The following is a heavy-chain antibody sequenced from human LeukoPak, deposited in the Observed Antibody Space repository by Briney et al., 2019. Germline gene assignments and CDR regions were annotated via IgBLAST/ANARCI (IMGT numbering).Heavy chain of an antibody. CDR1: GYTFTSYG. CDR3: ARDPSAWYYYDSSGYYYPY. J-gene: IGHJ4*02. CDR2: INPNSGGT. Sequence: ASVKVSCKASGYTFTSYGIGWVRQAPGQGLEWMGWINPNSGGTNYAQKFQGRVTMTRDTSISTAYMELSRLRSDDTAVYYCARDPSAWYYYDSSGYYYPYWGQGTLVTVSS. D-gene: IGHD3-22*01. V-gene: IGHV1-2*02.